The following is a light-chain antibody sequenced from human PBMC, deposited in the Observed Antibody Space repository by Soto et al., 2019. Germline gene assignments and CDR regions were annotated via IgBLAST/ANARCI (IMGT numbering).Light chain of an antibody. CDR2: DAS. V-gene: IGKV3-15*01. CDR3: HQYNNWLALT. Sequence: EIVMTQSPATLSVSPGERATLSCRASQTVSSNLAWYQQKPGQAPRLLIYDASTRATGIPVRFRGSGSGTEFTLTISSLQSEDSAVYYCHQYNNWLALTFVGGTKVEIK. CDR1: QTVSSN. J-gene: IGKJ4*01.